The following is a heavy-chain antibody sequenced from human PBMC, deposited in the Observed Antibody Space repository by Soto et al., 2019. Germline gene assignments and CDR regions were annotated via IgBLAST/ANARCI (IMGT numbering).Heavy chain of an antibody. Sequence: EVQLLESGGGLVQPGGSLRLSCAASGFTFSSYAMSWVRQAPGKGLEWVSAISGSGGSTYYADSVKGRFTISRDNSKNTLYLQMNSLRAEDTAVYYCAKDGDSYGDYYYYGMDVWGQGTTVTVSS. V-gene: IGHV3-23*01. CDR1: GFTFSSYA. CDR3: AKDGDSYGDYYYYGMDV. CDR2: ISGSGGST. D-gene: IGHD4-17*01. J-gene: IGHJ6*02.